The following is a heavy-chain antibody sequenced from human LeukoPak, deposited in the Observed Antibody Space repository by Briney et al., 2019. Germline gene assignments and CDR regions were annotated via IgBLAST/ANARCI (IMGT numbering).Heavy chain of an antibody. D-gene: IGHD1-1*01. J-gene: IGHJ4*02. CDR3: ARGGTSLYYFDY. CDR1: GFIFSNYG. V-gene: IGHV3-21*01. Sequence: GGSLRLSCAASGFIFSNYGMNWVRQAPGKGLEWVSSISSSSSYIYYADSVKGRFTISRDNAKNSLYLQMNSLRAEDTAVYYCARGGTSLYYFDYWGQGTLVTVSS. CDR2: ISSSSSYI.